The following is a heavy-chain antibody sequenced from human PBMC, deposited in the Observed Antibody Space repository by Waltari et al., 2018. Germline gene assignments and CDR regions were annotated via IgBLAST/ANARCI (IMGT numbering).Heavy chain of an antibody. D-gene: IGHD2-15*01. CDR2: INHSGST. V-gene: IGHV4-34*01. CDR3: ARGEVVVVAATLYYYYGMDV. CDR1: GGSFSGYY. Sequence: QVQLQQWGAGLLKPSETLSLTCAVYGGSFSGYYWSWIRPPPGKGLEWIGGINHSGSTNYNPSLKSRVTISVETSKNQFSLKLSSVTAADTAVYYCARGEVVVVAATLYYYYGMDVWGQGTTVTVSS. J-gene: IGHJ6*02.